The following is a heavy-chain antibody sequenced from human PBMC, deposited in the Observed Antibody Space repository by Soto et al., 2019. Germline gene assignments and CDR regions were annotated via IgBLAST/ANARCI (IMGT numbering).Heavy chain of an antibody. CDR1: GFTFSDYY. D-gene: IGHD3-3*01. CDR2: ISSSGSTI. J-gene: IGHJ4*02. Sequence: TGGSLRLSCAASGFTFSDYYMSWIRQAPGKGLEWVSYISSSGSTIYYADSVKGRFTISRDNAKNSLYLQMNSLRAEDTAVYYCARDRLTENDFWSGYYTGLVYWGQGTLVTVSS. V-gene: IGHV3-11*01. CDR3: ARDRLTENDFWSGYYTGLVY.